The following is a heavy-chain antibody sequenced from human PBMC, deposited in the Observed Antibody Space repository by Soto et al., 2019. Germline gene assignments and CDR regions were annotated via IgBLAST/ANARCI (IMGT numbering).Heavy chain of an antibody. CDR1: GFTFSIYA. J-gene: IGHJ4*02. Sequence: SGFTFSIYAMHWVRQAPGKGLEYVSSISTNGGSTDYADSVKGRFTISRDNSKNTVYLQMSSLRVEDTAVYYCVKGEYYYDSSGYYPFDYWGQGTLVTVSS. V-gene: IGHV3-64D*06. CDR3: VKGEYYYDSSGYYPFDY. CDR2: ISTNGGST. D-gene: IGHD3-22*01.